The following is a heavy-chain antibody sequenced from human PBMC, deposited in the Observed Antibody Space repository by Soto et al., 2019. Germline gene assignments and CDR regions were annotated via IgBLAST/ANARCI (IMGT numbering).Heavy chain of an antibody. V-gene: IGHV4-4*07. CDR2: IYATGTT. J-gene: IGHJ5*02. CDR3: VRDGTKTLRDWFHX. CDR1: GASISGFY. D-gene: IGHD1-1*01. Sequence: SDTLSLTFTVSGASISGFYWSWIRKSAGKGLEWIWRIYATGTTDYNPSLKSLVMMSVDTSKKQFSLKLRSVTAADTAVYYCVRDGTKTLRDWFHXWGQGISVTVSX.